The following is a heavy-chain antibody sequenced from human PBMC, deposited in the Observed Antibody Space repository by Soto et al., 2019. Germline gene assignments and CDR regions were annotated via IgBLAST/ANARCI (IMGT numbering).Heavy chain of an antibody. CDR3: ARGVTPIEY. D-gene: IGHD2-21*02. V-gene: IGHV1-18*01. CDR2: ISVYNGNT. J-gene: IGHJ4*02. Sequence: QVQLVQSGAEVKKPGASVKVSCKTSGYTFTNFGLSWVRQAPGQGLEWMGWISVYNGNTNYAQNFQGRVTMTTDSSTSTAYMELRILRSDDAAVYYCARGVTPIEYWGQGTLVTVSS. CDR1: GYTFTNFG.